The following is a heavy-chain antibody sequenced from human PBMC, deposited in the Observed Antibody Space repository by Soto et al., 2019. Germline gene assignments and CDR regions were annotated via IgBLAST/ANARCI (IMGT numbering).Heavy chain of an antibody. CDR2: IYGGGST. V-gene: IGHV3-66*01. D-gene: IGHD6-6*01. CDR1: GFTVSSNY. CDR3: ARVYGSSSKFDY. Sequence: EVQLVESGGGLVQPGGSLRLSCAIFGFTVSSNYMSWVRQAPGKGLEWVSVIYGGGSTFYADSVEGRFTISRDKSENTMYLQMNSLRAEDTAVYYCARVYGSSSKFDYWGQGTLVTVSS. J-gene: IGHJ4*02.